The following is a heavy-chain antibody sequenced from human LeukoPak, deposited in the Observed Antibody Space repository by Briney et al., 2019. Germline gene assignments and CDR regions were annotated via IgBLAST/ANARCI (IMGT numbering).Heavy chain of an antibody. D-gene: IGHD2-8*02. CDR2: ISSSSSYI. J-gene: IGHJ6*03. V-gene: IGHV3-21*01. Sequence: GGSLRLSCAASGFTFSSYSMNWVRQAPGKGLEWVSSISSSSSYIYYADSVKGRFTISRDNAKNSLYLQMNSLRAEDTAVYYCARVLLRSYYYYIDVWGRGTTVTISS. CDR3: ARVLLRSYYYYIDV. CDR1: GFTFSSYS.